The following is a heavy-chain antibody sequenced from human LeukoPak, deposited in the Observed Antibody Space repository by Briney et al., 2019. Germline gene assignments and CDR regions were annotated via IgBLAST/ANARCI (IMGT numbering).Heavy chain of an antibody. V-gene: IGHV1-69*05. J-gene: IGHJ3*02. CDR2: IIPIFGTA. CDR3: AKPGSCGGDCYWKGGAFDI. D-gene: IGHD2-21*01. CDR1: GGTFSSYA. Sequence: ASVKVSCKASGGTFSSYAISWVRQAPGQGLEWMGGIIPIFGTANYAQKFQGRVTITTDESTSTAYMELSSLRSEDTAVYYCAKPGSCGGDCYWKGGAFDIWGQGTMVTVSS.